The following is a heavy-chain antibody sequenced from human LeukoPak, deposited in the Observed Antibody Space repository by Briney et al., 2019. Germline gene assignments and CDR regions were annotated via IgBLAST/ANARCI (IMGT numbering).Heavy chain of an antibody. CDR1: GGSISSYY. V-gene: IGHV4-59*12. Sequence: SETLSLTCTVSGGSISSYYWSWIRQPPGKRLEWIGCIYYSGSTNYNPSLKSRVTISVDTSKSQFSLKLSSVTAANTAVYYCAKDPYDSSGYYTFDYWGQGTLVTVSS. CDR3: AKDPYDSSGYYTFDY. CDR2: IYYSGST. D-gene: IGHD3-22*01. J-gene: IGHJ4*02.